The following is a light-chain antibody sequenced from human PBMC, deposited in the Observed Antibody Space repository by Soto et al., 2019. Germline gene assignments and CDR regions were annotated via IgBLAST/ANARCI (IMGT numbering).Light chain of an antibody. CDR3: QQYNKWPQT. Sequence: EIVMTQCPATVSVSPWERATLSCGASQSVANDLAWYQHKPGHAPRLLTHGASTRATGIPARFSGVGSGTEFTLTISSLQSEDFAVYYCQQYNKWPQTFGQGTRLEI. CDR1: QSVAND. V-gene: IGKV3-15*01. J-gene: IGKJ5*01. CDR2: GAS.